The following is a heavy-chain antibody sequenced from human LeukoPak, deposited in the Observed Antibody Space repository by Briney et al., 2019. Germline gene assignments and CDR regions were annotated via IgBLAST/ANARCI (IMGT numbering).Heavy chain of an antibody. CDR1: GFTLSSYS. CDR3: ARVGGDYYYDSLDY. D-gene: IGHD3-22*01. CDR2: ISSSSSYI. J-gene: IGHJ4*02. Sequence: GGSLRLSCAASGFTLSSYSMNLVRQAPGKGLEWVSSISSSSSYIYYADSVKGRFTISRDNAKNSLYLQMNSLRAEDTAVYYCARVGGDYYYDSLDYWGQGTLVTVSS. V-gene: IGHV3-21*01.